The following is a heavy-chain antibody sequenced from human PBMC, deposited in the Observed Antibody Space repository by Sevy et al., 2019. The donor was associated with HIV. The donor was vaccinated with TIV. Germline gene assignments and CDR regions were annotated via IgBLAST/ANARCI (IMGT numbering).Heavy chain of an antibody. V-gene: IGHV4-39*01. CDR2: IYYSGST. CDR3: ARHLSGSYSIDY. D-gene: IGHD1-26*01. Sequence: SETLSLTCTVSGGSISSSSYYWGWIRQPPGKGLEWIGSIYYSGSTYYYPSLKSRVTISVDTSKNQFSLKLSSVTAADTAVYYCARHLSGSYSIDYWGQGTLVTVSS. CDR1: GGSISSSSYY. J-gene: IGHJ4*02.